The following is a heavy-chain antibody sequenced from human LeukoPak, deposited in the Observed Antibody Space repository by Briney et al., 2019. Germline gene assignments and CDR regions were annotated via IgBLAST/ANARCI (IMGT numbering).Heavy chain of an antibody. J-gene: IGHJ4*02. CDR1: GFTVSSNY. Sequence: GGSLRLSCAASGFTVSSNYMSWVRQAPGKGLEWVSVIYSGGSTYYADSVKGRFTISRDNSKNTLYLQMNSLRAEDTAVYYCARDRVDVTTVMVYWGQGTLVTVSS. V-gene: IGHV3-53*01. D-gene: IGHD4-17*01. CDR2: IYSGGST. CDR3: ARDRVDVTTVMVY.